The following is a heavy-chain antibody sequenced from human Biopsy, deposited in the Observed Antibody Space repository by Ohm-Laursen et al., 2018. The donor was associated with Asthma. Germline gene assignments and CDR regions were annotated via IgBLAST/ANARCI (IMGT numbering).Heavy chain of an antibody. CDR2: ISYDGRNK. V-gene: IGHV3-30*03. CDR1: GFTFNSYG. J-gene: IGHJ3*02. CDR3: VRDGTDDAFDI. D-gene: IGHD1-1*01. Sequence: SLRLSCAASGFTFNSYGMHWVRQAPGKGLEWVAVISYDGRNKYYGDSVKGRFTMARDNSKNTLDLQMNSQREEDTAVYYCVRDGTDDAFDIWGQGTVVSVSS.